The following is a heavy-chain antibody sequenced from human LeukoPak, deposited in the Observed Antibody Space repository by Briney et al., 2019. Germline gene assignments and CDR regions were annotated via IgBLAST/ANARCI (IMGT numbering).Heavy chain of an antibody. CDR2: INPNSGGT. Sequence: ASVKVSCKASGYTFTGYYMHWVRQAPGQGLEWMGWINPNSGGTNYAQKFQGRVTMTRDTSISTAYMELSRLRSDDTAVYYCARVGRIQPRAIHYYGSGSRDYYYYYYMDVWGKGTTVTVSS. J-gene: IGHJ6*03. CDR1: GYTFTGYY. CDR3: ARVGRIQPRAIHYYGSGSRDYYYYYYMDV. V-gene: IGHV1-2*02. D-gene: IGHD3-10*01.